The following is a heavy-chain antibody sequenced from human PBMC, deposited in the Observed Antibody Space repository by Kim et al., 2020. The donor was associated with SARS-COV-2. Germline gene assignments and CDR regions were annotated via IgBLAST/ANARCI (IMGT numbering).Heavy chain of an antibody. CDR3: ARDASEGSYYYYYGMDV. J-gene: IGHJ6*02. V-gene: IGHV3-11*01. D-gene: IGHD1-26*01. Sequence: VKGRFTISRDNDKNSLYLQMNGLRAEDTAVYYCARDASEGSYYYYYGMDVWGQGTTVTVSS.